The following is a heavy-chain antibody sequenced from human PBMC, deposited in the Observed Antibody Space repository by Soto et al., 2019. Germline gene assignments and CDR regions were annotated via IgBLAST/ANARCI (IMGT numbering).Heavy chain of an antibody. D-gene: IGHD2-2*01. CDR1: GFTFSSYA. CDR2: ISYDGSNK. CDR3: ARDWGVVPAAMFEMYNWFDP. V-gene: IGHV3-30-3*01. Sequence: GGSLRLSCAASGFTFSSYAMHWVRQAPGKGLEWVAVISYDGSNKYYADSVKGRFTISRDNSKNTLYLQMNSLRAEDTAVYYCARDWGVVPAAMFEMYNWFDPWGQGTLVTVSS. J-gene: IGHJ5*02.